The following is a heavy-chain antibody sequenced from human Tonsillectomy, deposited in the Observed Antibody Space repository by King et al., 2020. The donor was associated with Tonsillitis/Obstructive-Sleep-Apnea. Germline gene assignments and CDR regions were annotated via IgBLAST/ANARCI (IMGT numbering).Heavy chain of an antibody. CDR2: INHSGST. Sequence: HVQLPQWGAGLLKPSETLSLTCAVYGGSFSGYYWSWIRQPPGKGLEWIGEINHSGSTNYNPSLKSRVTISVDTSKNKFSLKLSSVTAADTAVYYCAEPWGGDYWGQGTLVTVSS. D-gene: IGHD3-16*01. V-gene: IGHV4-34*01. J-gene: IGHJ4*02. CDR1: GGSFSGYY. CDR3: AEPWGGDY.